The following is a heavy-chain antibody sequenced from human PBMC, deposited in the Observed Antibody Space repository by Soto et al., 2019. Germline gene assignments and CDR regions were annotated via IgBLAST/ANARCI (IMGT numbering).Heavy chain of an antibody. Sequence: ASVKVSCKASGYTFTSYAMQWVRQAPGQRLEWMGWINAGNGNTKYSQKFQGRVTVTRDTSASTAYMELSSLRSEDTAVYYCAKTQITIFGVARDAFDIWGQGTMVTVS. J-gene: IGHJ3*02. CDR1: GYTFTSYA. CDR2: INAGNGNT. V-gene: IGHV1-3*01. D-gene: IGHD3-3*01. CDR3: AKTQITIFGVARDAFDI.